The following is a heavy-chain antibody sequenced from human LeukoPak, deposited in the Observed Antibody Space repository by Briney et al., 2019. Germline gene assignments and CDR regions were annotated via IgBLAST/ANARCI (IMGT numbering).Heavy chain of an antibody. J-gene: IGHJ6*04. CDR1: GFTFSSYE. V-gene: IGHV3-48*03. D-gene: IGHD3-10*02. CDR3: AELGITMIGGV. CDR2: ISSSGSNI. Sequence: GGSLRLSCAASGFTFSSYEMNWVRQAPGKGLEWVSYISSSGSNIYYADSVKGRFTISRDNAKKSLYLHMNSLRAEDTAVYYCAELGITMIGGVWGKGTTVTISS.